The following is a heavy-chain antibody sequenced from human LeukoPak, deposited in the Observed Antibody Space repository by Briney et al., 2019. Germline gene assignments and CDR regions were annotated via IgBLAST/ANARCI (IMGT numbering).Heavy chain of an antibody. V-gene: IGHV2-5*02. D-gene: IGHD2-15*01. Sequence: SGPTLVNPTQTLTLTCTFSGFSLSTSGLGVGWIRQPPGKALEWLALIYWDDDKSYSPSLKSRLTITKDTSRNQVVLRMTNMDPVDTATYYCARRPCPNCSGDSCRLGAFDPWGQGTLVTVSS. CDR1: GFSLSTSGLG. J-gene: IGHJ5*02. CDR2: IYWDDDK. CDR3: ARRPCPNCSGDSCRLGAFDP.